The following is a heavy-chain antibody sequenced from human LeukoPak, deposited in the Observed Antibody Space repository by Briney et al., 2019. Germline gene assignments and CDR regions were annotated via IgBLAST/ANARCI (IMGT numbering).Heavy chain of an antibody. V-gene: IGHV3-23*01. CDR2: ISGSGGNT. CDR3: AKTTAAIPGLFDY. CDR1: GFTFSSYA. J-gene: IGHJ4*02. Sequence: GGSLRLSCAASGFTFSSYAMSWVRQAPGKGLEWVSSISGSGGNTFYAKSVKGRFSISRDNSKNTLYLQMNSLRAEDTAVYFCAKTTAAIPGLFDYWGQGTLVTVSS. D-gene: IGHD2-2*02.